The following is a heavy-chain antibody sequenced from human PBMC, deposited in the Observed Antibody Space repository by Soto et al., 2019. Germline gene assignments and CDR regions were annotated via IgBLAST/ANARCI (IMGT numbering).Heavy chain of an antibody. D-gene: IGHD1-20*01. CDR1: SGSISVTNVF. CDR3: ARITGRHLDD. Sequence: SETLSLTCTVSSGSISVTNVFWGWVRQPPGKGLEWIGNIDYSGTAYFSPSLATRVTFHVDTSKNQFSLTLYSVTAADTAVYYCARITGRHLDDWGQGILVTVSS. V-gene: IGHV4-39*01. J-gene: IGHJ4*02. CDR2: IDYSGTA.